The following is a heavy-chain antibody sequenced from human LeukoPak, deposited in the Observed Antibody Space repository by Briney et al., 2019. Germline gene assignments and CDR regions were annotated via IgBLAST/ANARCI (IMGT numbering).Heavy chain of an antibody. Sequence: ASVKVSCKASGGTFSSYAISWVRQAPGQGLEWMGGIIPIFGTANYAQKFQGRVTITTDESTSTAYMDLSSLRSEDTAVYYCAGSEYYDFWSGYLDYWGQGTLVTVSS. D-gene: IGHD3-3*01. J-gene: IGHJ4*02. CDR2: IIPIFGTA. V-gene: IGHV1-69*05. CDR3: AGSEYYDFWSGYLDY. CDR1: GGTFSSYA.